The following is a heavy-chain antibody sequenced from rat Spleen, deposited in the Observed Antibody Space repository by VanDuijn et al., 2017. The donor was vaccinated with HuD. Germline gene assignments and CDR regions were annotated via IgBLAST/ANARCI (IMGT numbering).Heavy chain of an antibody. J-gene: IGHJ2*01. CDR2: ITNTGGST. CDR3: TRVPDTEGIVRAPYFDY. CDR1: GFTFNNYW. D-gene: IGHD1-11*01. Sequence: EVQLVESGGGLVQPGRSLKLSCVASGFTFNNYWMTWIRQAPGKGLEWVASITNTGGSTYYPDSVKGRFTISRDNAKSTLYLQMNSLRSEDTATYYCTRVPDTEGIVRAPYFDYWGQGVMVTVSS. V-gene: IGHV5-31*01.